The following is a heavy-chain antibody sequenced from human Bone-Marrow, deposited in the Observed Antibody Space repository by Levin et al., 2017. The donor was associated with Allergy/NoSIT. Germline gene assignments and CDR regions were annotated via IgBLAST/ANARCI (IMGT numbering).Heavy chain of an antibody. V-gene: IGHV3-30*18. Sequence: GGSLRLSCAASGFTFSSYGMHWVRQAPGKGLEWVAVISYDGSNKYYADSVKGRFTISRDNSKNTLYLQMNSLRAEDTAVYYCAKVDTAMVTGPPYYFDYWGQGTLVTVSS. CDR3: AKVDTAMVTGPPYYFDY. J-gene: IGHJ4*02. D-gene: IGHD5-18*01. CDR1: GFTFSSYG. CDR2: ISYDGSNK.